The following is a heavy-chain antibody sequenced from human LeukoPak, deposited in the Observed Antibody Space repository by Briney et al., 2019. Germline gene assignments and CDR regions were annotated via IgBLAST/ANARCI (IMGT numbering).Heavy chain of an antibody. CDR1: GFTFSSYS. V-gene: IGHV3-30*02. CDR3: AKGPNYDILTGWRKTHNAFDI. Sequence: GGSLRLSCAASGFTFSSYSMHWVRQAPGKGLEWVVFIRNDGSNKYYADSVKGRFTISRDNSKNTLYLQMNSLRPEDTAVYYCAKGPNYDILTGWRKTHNAFDIWGQGTMVTVSS. J-gene: IGHJ3*02. CDR2: IRNDGSNK. D-gene: IGHD3-9*01.